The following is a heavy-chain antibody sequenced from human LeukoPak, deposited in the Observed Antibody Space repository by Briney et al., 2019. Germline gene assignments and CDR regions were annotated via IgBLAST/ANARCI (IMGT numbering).Heavy chain of an antibody. J-gene: IGHJ6*03. CDR3: ARKMRRYYYMDV. CDR2: ISSSSSYI. CDR1: GFTFSKYA. Sequence: GRSLRLSCAASGFTFSKYAMNWVRQAPGKGLEWVSSISSSSSYIYYADSVKGRFTISRDNAKNSLYLQMNSLRAEDTAVYYCARKMRRYYYMDVWGKGTTVTVSS. V-gene: IGHV3-21*01. D-gene: IGHD5-24*01.